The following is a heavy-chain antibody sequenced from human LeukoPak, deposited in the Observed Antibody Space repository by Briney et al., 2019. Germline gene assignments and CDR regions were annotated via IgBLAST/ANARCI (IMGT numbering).Heavy chain of an antibody. CDR1: GFTFSSYW. J-gene: IGHJ4*02. D-gene: IGHD3-22*01. V-gene: IGHV3-7*01. CDR3: AREGGGITMMLDY. Sequence: GGSLRLSCAASGFTFSSYWVSWVRQAPGKGLEWVANIKQDGSEKYYVDSVKGRFTISRDNAKNSLYLQMNSLRAEDTAVYYCAREGGGITMMLDYWGQGTLVTVSS. CDR2: IKQDGSEK.